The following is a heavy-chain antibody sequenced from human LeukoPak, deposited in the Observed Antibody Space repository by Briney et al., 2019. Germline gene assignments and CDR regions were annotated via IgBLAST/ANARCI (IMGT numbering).Heavy chain of an antibody. CDR3: ARGPYSYDSSGAFDI. Sequence: SETLSLTCAVYGRSFSGYYWSWIRQPAGRGLEWVGRISSSGSTNYNASLKSRVTISVDTSKNQFSLKLSSVPAADTAVYFCARGPYSYDSSGAFDIWGEGTMVTVSS. D-gene: IGHD3-22*01. CDR2: ISSSGST. V-gene: IGHV4-59*10. J-gene: IGHJ3*02. CDR1: GRSFSGYY.